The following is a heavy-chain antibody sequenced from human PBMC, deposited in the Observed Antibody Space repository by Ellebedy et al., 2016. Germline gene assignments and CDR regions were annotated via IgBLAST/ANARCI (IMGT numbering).Heavy chain of an antibody. D-gene: IGHD3-3*01. CDR2: IWFDEYNK. J-gene: IGHJ4*02. CDR1: GFSFSSYG. V-gene: IGHV3-33*08. CDR3: ARDSSIAFWSGSKPLHY. Sequence: GGSLRLSCAASGFSFSSYGLHWVRQAPGKGLEWVAVIWFDEYNKYYVDSVKGRITISRDKSKNTVYLEMNSLRAEDTAVYYCARDSSIAFWSGSKPLHYWGQGTLVTVSS.